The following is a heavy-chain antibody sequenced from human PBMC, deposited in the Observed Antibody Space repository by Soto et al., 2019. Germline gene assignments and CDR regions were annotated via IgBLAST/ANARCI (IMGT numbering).Heavy chain of an antibody. J-gene: IGHJ3*01. CDR2: IYYDGRT. D-gene: IGHD1-1*01. CDR1: GASISSGY. V-gene: IGHV4-30-4*01. Sequence: PSETLSLTCTVSGASISSGYWSWIRQSPWKGLEWIGYIYYDGRTHYNPSLRSRVTMSVDTSKNQFSLILSSVTATDTAIYHCAREALHTTSKAFDLWGQGTMVTVSS. CDR3: AREALHTTSKAFDL.